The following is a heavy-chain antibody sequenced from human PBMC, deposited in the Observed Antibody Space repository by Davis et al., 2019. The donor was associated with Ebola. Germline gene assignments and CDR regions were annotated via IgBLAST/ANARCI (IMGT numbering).Heavy chain of an antibody. D-gene: IGHD3/OR15-3a*01. J-gene: IGHJ4*02. Sequence: PGGSLRLSCAASGFVFSDFSMNWVRQAPGEGLEWITYITKGSDAIHYADSVKGRFTVSRDNAKNSVFLQMSSLRDEDSAVYYCARDRFFAFDFWSQGVHVSVSS. CDR1: GFVFSDFS. CDR3: ARDRFFAFDF. V-gene: IGHV3-48*02. CDR2: ITKGSDAI.